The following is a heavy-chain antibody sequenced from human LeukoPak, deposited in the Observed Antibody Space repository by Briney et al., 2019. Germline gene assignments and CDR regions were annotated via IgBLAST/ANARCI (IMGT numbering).Heavy chain of an antibody. CDR1: GGSISSYY. J-gene: IGHJ1*01. CDR2: IYYSGST. CDR3: ARIGRTSRKYFQH. D-gene: IGHD1-26*01. V-gene: IGHV4-59*01. Sequence: SETLSLTCTVSGGSISSYYWSWIRQPPGKGLEWIGYIYYSGSTNYNPSLKSRVTISVDTSKNQFSLKLSPVTAADTAVYYCARIGRTSRKYFQHWGQGTLVTVSS.